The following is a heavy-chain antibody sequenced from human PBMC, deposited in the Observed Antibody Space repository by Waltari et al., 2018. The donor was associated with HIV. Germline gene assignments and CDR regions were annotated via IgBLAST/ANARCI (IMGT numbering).Heavy chain of an antibody. CDR2: GYDTGNT. CDR3: ATPGSQWEGVLGFAF. V-gene: IGHV4-39*01. CDR1: GRSITESRSP. J-gene: IGHJ3*01. Sequence: QLQESGPGLVKSSETLSLPCSVPGRSITESRSPCAWIRQPPGKGLEWVGGGYDTGNTRYSPSLRGRVALFVDTSRNQFSLRLTSVTADDTAVYYCATPGSQWEGVLGFAFWGPGTTVTVSS. D-gene: IGHD1-26*01.